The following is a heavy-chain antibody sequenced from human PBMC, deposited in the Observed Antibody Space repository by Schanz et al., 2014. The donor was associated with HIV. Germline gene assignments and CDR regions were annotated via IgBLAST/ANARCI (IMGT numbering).Heavy chain of an antibody. CDR1: RFTVNSNY. Sequence: VQLVESGGGLIQPGGSLRLSCAAFRFTVNSNYVSWVRQAPGKGLEWVTFISSDGSFQYYADSVKGRFTISRDSSRNTLYLQMNSLRAEDTAVYYCAKVATWDYYGMDVWGQGTTVTVSS. CDR2: ISSDGSFQ. CDR3: AKVATWDYYGMDV. J-gene: IGHJ6*02. V-gene: IGHV3-30*18.